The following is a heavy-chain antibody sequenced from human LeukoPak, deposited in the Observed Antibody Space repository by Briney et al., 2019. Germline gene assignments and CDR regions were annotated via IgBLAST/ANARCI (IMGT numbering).Heavy chain of an antibody. CDR3: AKGRCSGWPFGGMDV. V-gene: IGHV3-9*01. D-gene: IGHD6-19*01. CDR1: GFTFDDYA. Sequence: GGSLRLSCAASGFTFDDYAIHWVRQAPGKGLEWVSGISWNSGSIGYADSVKGRFTISRDNAKNSLYLQMNSLRAEDTALYYCAKGRCSGWPFGGMDVWGQGTTVTVSS. J-gene: IGHJ6*02. CDR2: ISWNSGSI.